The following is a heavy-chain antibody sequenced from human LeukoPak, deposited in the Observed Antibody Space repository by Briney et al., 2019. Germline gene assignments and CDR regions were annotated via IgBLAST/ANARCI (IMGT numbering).Heavy chain of an antibody. CDR2: IYYSGST. V-gene: IGHV4-34*01. CDR3: ACGYSYGYDY. J-gene: IGHJ4*02. CDR1: GGSFSGYY. Sequence: IPSETLSLTCAVYGGSFSGYYWSWIRQPPGKGLEWIGSIYYSGSTYYNPSLKSRVTISVDTSKNQFSLKLSSVTAADTAVYYCACGYSYGYDYWGQGTLVTVSS. D-gene: IGHD5-18*01.